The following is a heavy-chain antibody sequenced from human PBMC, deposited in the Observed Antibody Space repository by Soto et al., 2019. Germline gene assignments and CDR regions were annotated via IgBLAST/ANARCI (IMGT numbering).Heavy chain of an antibody. V-gene: IGHV3-72*01. D-gene: IGHD2-15*01. CDR1: EFSLSDQY. Sequence: GGSLRLSCTVSAVSEFSLSDQYMDWVRQPPGKGLEWVGRSRNRVNNFGTAYAASVQGRFTISRDESKNTVYLQMHSLNTDDTAVYYCSRVDPSAKRPEYWGQGSLATFTS. J-gene: IGHJ4*02. CDR3: SRVDPSAKRPEY. CDR2: SRNRVNNFGT.